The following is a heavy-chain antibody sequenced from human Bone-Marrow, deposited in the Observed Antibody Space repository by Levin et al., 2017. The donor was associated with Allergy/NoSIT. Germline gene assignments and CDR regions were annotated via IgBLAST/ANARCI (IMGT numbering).Heavy chain of an antibody. Sequence: GESLKISCRASGYTFTSFGISWVRQAPGQGLEWMGGISVYNGDTKYAENFQGRVTMTTDTSTTTAYMELRSTRSDDTTTYYCARDHYPFTLVQGSSGYYYYLDVWGKGTTVTVSS. CDR2: ISVYNGDT. D-gene: IGHD3-10*01. V-gene: IGHV1-18*01. J-gene: IGHJ6*03. CDR1: GYTFTSFG. CDR3: ARDHYPFTLVQGSSGYYYYLDV.